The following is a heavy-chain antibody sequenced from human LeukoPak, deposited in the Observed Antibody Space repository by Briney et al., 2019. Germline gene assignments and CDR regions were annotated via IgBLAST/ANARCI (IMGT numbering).Heavy chain of an antibody. V-gene: IGHV1-8*01. CDR3: ARANSSSWYEFYYYYYMDV. CDR1: XXTXXXXD. J-gene: IGHJ6*03. CDR2: MNPKSGNT. D-gene: IGHD6-13*01. Sequence: GASVXXSXXASXXTXXXXDXXXXXXXTGQGLEXRGWMNPKSGNTGYAQKFQGRVTMTRTTSISTAYMELSSLRSEDTAVYYCARANSSSWYEFYYYYYMDVWGKGTTVTVSS.